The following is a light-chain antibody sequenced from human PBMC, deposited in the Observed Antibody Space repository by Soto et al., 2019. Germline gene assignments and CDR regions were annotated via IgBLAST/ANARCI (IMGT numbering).Light chain of an antibody. V-gene: IGKV1-5*03. CDR2: KAS. Sequence: DVEMTQSPSTLPTSIGDRVTITCRASQNVSNWLAWYQQKPGKAPKLLIYKASRLESGVPSRFSASGSGTDFPITINSLQSDDFATYFCQQYSKESTFGQGTKLEIK. CDR1: QNVSNW. CDR3: QQYSKEST. J-gene: IGKJ2*01.